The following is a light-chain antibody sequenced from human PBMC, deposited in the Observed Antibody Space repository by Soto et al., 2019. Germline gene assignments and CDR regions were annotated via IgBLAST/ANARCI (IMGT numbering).Light chain of an antibody. CDR3: QQYGSSGWT. J-gene: IGKJ1*01. CDR1: QSVNNN. Sequence: EIVMTQSPVTLSVSPGERATLSCTASQSVNNNVAWYQQKPGHTPRLLIYSASIGATGTPARFSGSGSGSDFTLTISSLQSEDFAVYYCQQYGSSGWTFGQGTKVDIK. V-gene: IGKV3-15*01. CDR2: SAS.